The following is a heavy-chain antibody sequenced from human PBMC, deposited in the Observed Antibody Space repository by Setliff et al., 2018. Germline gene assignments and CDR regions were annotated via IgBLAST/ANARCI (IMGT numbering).Heavy chain of an antibody. CDR1: GFTFNMYG. Sequence: PGGSLRLSCAASGFTFNMYGMHWVRQAPGKGLEWVAFTRLDGNSKYYADSVKGRFTISRDNSKNTLYLQMSSLRAEDSAIYYCAKRGDSSSWLEYWGQGTLVTVSS. CDR3: AKRGDSSSWLEY. J-gene: IGHJ4*02. CDR2: TRLDGNSK. V-gene: IGHV3-30*02. D-gene: IGHD6-13*01.